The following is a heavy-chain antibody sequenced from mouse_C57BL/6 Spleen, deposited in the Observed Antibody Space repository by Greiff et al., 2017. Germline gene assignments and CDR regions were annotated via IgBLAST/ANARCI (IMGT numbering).Heavy chain of an antibody. V-gene: IGHV8-12*01. CDR3: ARSRGDWAMDY. CDR2: IYWDDDK. D-gene: IGHD3-3*01. CDR1: GFSLRTSGMG. J-gene: IGHJ4*01. Sequence: QVTLKESGPGLLQSSQTLSLTCSFSGFSLRTSGMGVSWIRQPSGKGLEWLAHIYWDDDKRYTPSLKSRLTSSKDTSRNQVFLKITSVDTADTATYYCARSRGDWAMDYWGQGTSVTVSS.